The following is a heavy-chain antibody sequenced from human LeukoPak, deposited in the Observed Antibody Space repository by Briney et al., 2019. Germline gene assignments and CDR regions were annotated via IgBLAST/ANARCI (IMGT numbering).Heavy chain of an antibody. V-gene: IGHV3-30*18. CDR1: GFTFSSYW. CDR2: ISSDGSIK. D-gene: IGHD3-3*01. Sequence: GGSLRLSCAVSGFTFSSYWMGWVRQAPGKGLEWVAVISSDGSIKVYADSVKGRFTLSRDNSINTVDLQMNSLRAEDTAVYYCVKEYHSRGFGAYFDYWGQGTLVTVSS. CDR3: VKEYHSRGFGAYFDY. J-gene: IGHJ4*02.